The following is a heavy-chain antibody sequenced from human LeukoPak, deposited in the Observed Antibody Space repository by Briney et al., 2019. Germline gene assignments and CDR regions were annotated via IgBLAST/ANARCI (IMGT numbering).Heavy chain of an antibody. Sequence: QSGGSLRLSCAASGFTFSSYGMHWVRQAPGKGLEWVAFIRYDGSNKYYADSVKGRFTISRDNSKNTLYLQTNSLRAEDTAVYYCAKVLSVVVAATLLDYWGQGTLVTVSS. CDR1: GFTFSSYG. J-gene: IGHJ4*02. CDR2: IRYDGSNK. V-gene: IGHV3-30*02. CDR3: AKVLSVVVAATLLDY. D-gene: IGHD2-15*01.